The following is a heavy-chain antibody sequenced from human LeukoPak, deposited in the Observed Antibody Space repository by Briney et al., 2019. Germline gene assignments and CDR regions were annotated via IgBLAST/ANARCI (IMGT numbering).Heavy chain of an antibody. CDR2: ISSSGSTI. Sequence: GGSLSLFCAASGFIFSSYDMKCVRHAPGKGLEWVLYISSSGSTIYYADSVKGRFTISRDNAKNSLYLQMNSLRAEDTAVYYCAELGITMIGGVWGKGTTVTISS. CDR1: GFIFSSYD. V-gene: IGHV3-48*03. CDR3: AELGITMIGGV. D-gene: IGHD3-10*02. J-gene: IGHJ6*04.